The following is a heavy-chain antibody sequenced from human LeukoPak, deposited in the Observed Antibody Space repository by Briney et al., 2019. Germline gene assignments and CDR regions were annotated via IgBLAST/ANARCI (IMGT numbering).Heavy chain of an antibody. Sequence: GASVKVSCKASGYTFTTYAMHWVRQAPGQRLEWMGWINAGNGGTTYSQKFQGRVTFTRDTSASTAYMEVSSLRSEDTAIYFCVSVDYGDYWGQGTLVTVSS. CDR1: GYTFTTYA. CDR2: INAGNGGT. D-gene: IGHD2-15*01. V-gene: IGHV1-3*01. J-gene: IGHJ4*02. CDR3: VSVDYGDY.